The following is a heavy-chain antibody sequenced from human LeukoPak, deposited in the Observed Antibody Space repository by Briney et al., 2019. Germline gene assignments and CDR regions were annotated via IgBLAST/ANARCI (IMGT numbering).Heavy chain of an antibody. J-gene: IGHJ6*02. CDR1: GFTFSSYD. D-gene: IGHD3-22*01. CDR2: IGTAGDT. V-gene: IGHV3-13*01. CDR3: ARDRFKYYYDSSGTDGMDV. Sequence: LAGGSLRLSCAASGFTFSSYDMHWVRQATGKGLEWVSAIGTAGDTYYPGSVKGRLTISRENAKNSLYLQMNSLRAEDTAVYYCARDRFKYYYDSSGTDGMDVWGQGTTVTVSS.